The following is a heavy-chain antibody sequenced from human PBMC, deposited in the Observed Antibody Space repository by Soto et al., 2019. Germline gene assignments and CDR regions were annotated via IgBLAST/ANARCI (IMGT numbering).Heavy chain of an antibody. Sequence: EVQLVESGGGLVQPGGSLGLSCAASGFTFSSYWMSWVRQAPGKGLEWVANIKQDGSEKYYVDSVKGRFTISRDNAKNSLYLQMNSLRAEDTAVYYCARDHYDFWSGYSYWYFDLWGRGTLVTVSS. CDR3: ARDHYDFWSGYSYWYFDL. CDR1: GFTFSSYW. V-gene: IGHV3-7*01. D-gene: IGHD3-3*01. CDR2: IKQDGSEK. J-gene: IGHJ2*01.